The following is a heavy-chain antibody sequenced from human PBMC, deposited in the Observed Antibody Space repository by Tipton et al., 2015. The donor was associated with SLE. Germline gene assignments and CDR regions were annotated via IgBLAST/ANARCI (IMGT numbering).Heavy chain of an antibody. CDR3: ARDLGSGWSPGD. Sequence: SLRLSCTVSGGSISSGSYYWSWIRQPAGKGLEWVANIKQDGSEKYYVDSVKGRFTISRDNAKNSLYLQMNSLRAEDTAVYYCARDLGSGWSPGDWGQGTLVTVSS. CDR1: GGSISSGSYY. CDR2: IKQDGSEK. J-gene: IGHJ4*02. V-gene: IGHV3-7*01. D-gene: IGHD6-19*01.